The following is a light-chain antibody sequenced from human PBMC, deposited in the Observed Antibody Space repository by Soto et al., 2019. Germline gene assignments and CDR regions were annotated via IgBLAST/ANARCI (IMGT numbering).Light chain of an antibody. V-gene: IGKV1-27*01. CDR3: QKYSSVPV. CDR1: QDIRNF. J-gene: IGKJ3*01. Sequence: DIQMTQSPTSLSASVGDRVTITCRASQDIRNFVAWYQQKPRKAPKLLIYAASTLQSGVSSRFSGSGSGTDFTLTINSLQPEDVATYSCQKYSSVPVFGPGTKVEIK. CDR2: AAS.